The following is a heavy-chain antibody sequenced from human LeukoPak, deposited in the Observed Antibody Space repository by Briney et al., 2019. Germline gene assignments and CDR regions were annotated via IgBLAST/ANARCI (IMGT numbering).Heavy chain of an antibody. J-gene: IGHJ4*02. V-gene: IGHV3-23*01. CDR2: ISGSGGST. Sequence: PGGSLRLSCAASGFTFSSYAMSWVRQAPGKGLEWVSAISGSGGSTYYADSVKGRFTISRDNSKNTLYLQMNSLRAEDTAVYYCAKGGGIRGTQQLAHYWGQGTLVTVSS. CDR3: AKGGGIRGTQQLAHY. D-gene: IGHD6-13*01. CDR1: GFTFSSYA.